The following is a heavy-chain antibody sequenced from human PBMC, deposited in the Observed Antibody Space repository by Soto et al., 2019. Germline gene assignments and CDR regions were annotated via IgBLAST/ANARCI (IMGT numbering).Heavy chain of an antibody. CDR2: INAGNGNT. Sequence: QVQLVQSGAEVKKPGASVKVSCKASGYTFTSYAMHWVRQAPGQRLEWMGWINAGNGNTKYSQKFQGRVTITRDTSASTAYMELSSLRSEATAVYYCARGDKWLRWYYFDYWGQGTLVTVSS. V-gene: IGHV1-3*01. CDR3: ARGDKWLRWYYFDY. CDR1: GYTFTSYA. D-gene: IGHD5-12*01. J-gene: IGHJ4*02.